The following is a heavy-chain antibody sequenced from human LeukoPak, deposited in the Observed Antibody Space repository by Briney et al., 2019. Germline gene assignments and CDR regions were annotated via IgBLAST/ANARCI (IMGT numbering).Heavy chain of an antibody. CDR2: IYTTGST. CDR3: ARGASWQAFDI. D-gene: IGHD6-13*01. V-gene: IGHV4-61*02. J-gene: IGHJ3*02. Sequence: SQTLSLTCTVSGGSISSGTYYWSWIRQPAGKGLEWIGRIYTTGSTNYNPSLKSRVTISVDTSKNQFSLKLSSVTAADTAVYYCARGASWQAFDIWGQGTMVTVSS. CDR1: GGSISSGTYY.